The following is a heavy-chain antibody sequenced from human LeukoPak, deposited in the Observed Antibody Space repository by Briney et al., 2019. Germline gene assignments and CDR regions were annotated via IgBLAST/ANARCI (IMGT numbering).Heavy chain of an antibody. J-gene: IGHJ4*02. CDR3: AGDDCSGGMCYNDY. D-gene: IGHD2-15*01. CDR2: ISSRGTTR. CDR1: GLTFSSYE. V-gene: IGHV3-48*03. Sequence: GGSLRLSCAASGLTFSSYEMDWVRQAPGKGLEWVSYISSRGTTRYYADSVKGRFAISRDNAKNSLYVQMNSLRAEDTAVYYCAGDDCSGGMCYNDYWGQGTLVTVSS.